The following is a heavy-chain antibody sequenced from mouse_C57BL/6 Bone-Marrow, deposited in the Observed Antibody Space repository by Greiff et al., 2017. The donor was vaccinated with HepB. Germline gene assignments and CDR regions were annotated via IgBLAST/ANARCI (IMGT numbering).Heavy chain of an antibody. CDR3: AIRRYYLFDY. D-gene: IGHD2-3*01. CDR2: IHPSDSDT. V-gene: IGHV1-74*01. CDR1: GYTFTSYW. J-gene: IGHJ2*01. Sequence: QVQLKQPGAELVKPGASVKVSCKASGYTFTSYWMHWVKQRPGQGLEWIGRIHPSDSDTNSNQKFKGKATLTVDKSSSTAYMQLSSLTSEDSAVSYCAIRRYYLFDYWGQGTTLTVSS.